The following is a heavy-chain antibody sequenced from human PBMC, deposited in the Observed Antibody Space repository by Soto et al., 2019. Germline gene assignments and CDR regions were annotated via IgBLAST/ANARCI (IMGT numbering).Heavy chain of an antibody. D-gene: IGHD3-16*02. V-gene: IGHV4-59*01. CDR3: ARVNYDYIWGSYRFAFDI. CDR2: IYYSGST. CDR1: GGSISSYY. J-gene: IGHJ3*02. Sequence: QVQLQESGPGLVKPSETLSLTCTVSGGSISSYYWSWIRQPPGKGLEWIGYIYYSGSTNYNPSLKSRVTISVDTSKNQFSLKLSSVTAADTAVYYCARVNYDYIWGSYRFAFDIWGQGTMVTVSS.